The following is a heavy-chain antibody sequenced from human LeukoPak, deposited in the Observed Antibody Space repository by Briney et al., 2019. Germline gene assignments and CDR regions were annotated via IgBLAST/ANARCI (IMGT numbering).Heavy chain of an antibody. V-gene: IGHV4-4*07. D-gene: IGHD3-10*01. CDR2: IYSGGST. J-gene: IGHJ3*02. CDR1: GGSISPYW. CDR3: ARKWFGYDDAFDI. Sequence: SETLSLTCSVSGGSISPYWWSWIRQPAGKGLEWIGRIYSGGSTNYNPSLKSRLTMSVDTSKNQFSLKMSSVTAADTAVYYCARKWFGYDDAFDIWGQGTMVTVSS.